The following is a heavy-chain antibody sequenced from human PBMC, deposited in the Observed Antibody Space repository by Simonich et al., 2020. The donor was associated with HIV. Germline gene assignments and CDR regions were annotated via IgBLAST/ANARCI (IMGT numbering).Heavy chain of an antibody. CDR1: GGSLSGYF. CDR2: INHSGTT. D-gene: IGHD3-10*01. CDR3: AREFVYYGSGLSPSWFDP. V-gene: IGHV4-34*01. J-gene: IGHJ5*02. Sequence: QVQLQQWGAGLLKPSETLSLTCAVSGGSLSGYFCSWTRQPPVKGLEWIGEINHSGTTNYNPALKGRVTIAVDTSKNQFSLKLGSVTAADTAVYYCAREFVYYGSGLSPSWFDPWGQGTLVTVSS.